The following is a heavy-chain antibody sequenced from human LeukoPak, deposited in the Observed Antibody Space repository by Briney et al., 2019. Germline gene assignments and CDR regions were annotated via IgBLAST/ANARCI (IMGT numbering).Heavy chain of an antibody. CDR3: ARVIRGNFDY. J-gene: IGHJ4*02. D-gene: IGHD3-10*01. Sequence: GGSLRLSCAASGFTVSSNYMSWVRQAPGKGLEWVSVIYSGGSTYYADSVKGRSTISRDNSKNTLYLQMNSLRAEDTAVYYCARVIRGNFDYWGQGTLVTVSS. V-gene: IGHV3-53*01. CDR1: GFTVSSNY. CDR2: IYSGGST.